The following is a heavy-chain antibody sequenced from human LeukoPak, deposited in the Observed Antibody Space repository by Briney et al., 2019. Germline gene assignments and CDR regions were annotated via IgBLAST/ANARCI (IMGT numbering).Heavy chain of an antibody. Sequence: SVKVSCKASGGTFSSYAISWVRQAPGQGLEWMGRIIPILGIANYAQKFQGRVTITADKSTSTAYMELSSLRSEDTAVYYCARGPYYYDSSGYYYVGYFDHWGQGTLVTVSS. CDR3: ARGPYYYDSSGYYYVGYFDH. V-gene: IGHV1-69*04. D-gene: IGHD3-22*01. CDR2: IIPILGIA. J-gene: IGHJ4*02. CDR1: GGTFSSYA.